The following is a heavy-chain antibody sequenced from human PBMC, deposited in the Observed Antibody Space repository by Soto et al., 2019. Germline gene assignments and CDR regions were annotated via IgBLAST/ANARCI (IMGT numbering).Heavy chain of an antibody. V-gene: IGHV1-18*01. CDR1: GYTFINYH. Sequence: QVQLVQSGGEVKKPGASVTVSCKASGYTFINYHITWVRQAPGPGLEWMAWINTYNGMTDYAQRFQGRVTMTRDTSTSTAYMELRNLGSDDTAVYFCAKSPRGEMATDWGQGTLVTVSS. J-gene: IGHJ4*02. CDR3: AKSPRGEMATD. CDR2: INTYNGMT. D-gene: IGHD5-12*01.